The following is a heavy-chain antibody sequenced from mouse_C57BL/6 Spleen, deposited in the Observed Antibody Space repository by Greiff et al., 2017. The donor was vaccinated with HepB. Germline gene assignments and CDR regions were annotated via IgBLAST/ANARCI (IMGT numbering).Heavy chain of an antibody. CDR2: INPSSGYT. CDR1: GYTFTSYW. Sequence: QVQLKESGAELAKPGASVKLSCKASGYTFTSYWMHWVKQRPGQGLEWIGYINPSSGYTKYNQKFKDKATLTADKSSSTAYMQLSSLTYEDSAVYYCAKERNGYYFDYWGQGTTLTVSS. CDR3: AKERNGYYFDY. J-gene: IGHJ2*01. V-gene: IGHV1-7*01.